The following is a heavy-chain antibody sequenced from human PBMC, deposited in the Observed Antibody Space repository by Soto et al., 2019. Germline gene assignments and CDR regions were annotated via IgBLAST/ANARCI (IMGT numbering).Heavy chain of an antibody. CDR2: ISSSSSYI. D-gene: IGHD3-16*01. V-gene: IGHV3-21*01. J-gene: IGHJ6*02. CDR3: ARDLRPRQGGDGMDV. Sequence: VGSLRLSCAASGFTFSSYSMNWVRQAPGKGLEWVSSISSSSSYIYYADSVKGRFTISRDNAKNSLYLQMNSLRAEDTAVYYCARDLRPRQGGDGMDVWGQGTTVTVSS. CDR1: GFTFSSYS.